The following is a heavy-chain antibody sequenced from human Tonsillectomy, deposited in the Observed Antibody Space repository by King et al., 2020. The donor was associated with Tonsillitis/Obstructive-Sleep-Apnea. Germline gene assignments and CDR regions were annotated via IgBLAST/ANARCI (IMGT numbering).Heavy chain of an antibody. D-gene: IGHD3-22*01. V-gene: IGHV1-18*01. J-gene: IGHJ4*02. Sequence: QEQLVQSGAEVKKPGASVKVSCKASGYTFTTYGISWVRQAPGQGLEWMGWISAYNGDTNYAQKLQDRVTMTTDTSTTTAYMEVRSLRSDDTAVYYCARDSRSHYYDTSGYYTFEYWGQGTLVTVSS. CDR1: GYTFTTYG. CDR3: ARDSRSHYYDTSGYYTFEY. CDR2: ISAYNGDT.